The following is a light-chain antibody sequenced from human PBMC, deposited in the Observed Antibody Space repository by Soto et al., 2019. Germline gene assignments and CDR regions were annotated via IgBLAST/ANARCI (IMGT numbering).Light chain of an antibody. CDR1: QSVSSY. CDR3: QQRSNWPPT. CDR2: DAS. Sequence: EIVLTQSPATLSLSPGERATLPCRASQSVSSYLAWYQQKPGQAPRLLIYDASNRATGIPARFRGTGSGTDFTLTISSLEPEDFAVYYCQQRSNWPPTFGPETKVDIK. V-gene: IGKV3-11*01. J-gene: IGKJ3*01.